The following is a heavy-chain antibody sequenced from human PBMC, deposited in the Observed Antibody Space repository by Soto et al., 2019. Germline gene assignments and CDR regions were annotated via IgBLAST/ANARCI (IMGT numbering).Heavy chain of an antibody. CDR3: AKGVSEYPDCSSTSCGRFDP. D-gene: IGHD2-2*01. CDR1: GGSISSGGYS. CDR2: IYHSGST. Sequence: PSETLSLTCAVSGGSISSGGYSWSWIRQPPGKGLEWIGYIYHSGSTYYNPSLKSRVTISVDRSKNQFSLKLSSVTAADTAVYYCAKGVSEYPDCSSTSCGRFDPWGQGTLVTVSS. J-gene: IGHJ5*02. V-gene: IGHV4-30-2*01.